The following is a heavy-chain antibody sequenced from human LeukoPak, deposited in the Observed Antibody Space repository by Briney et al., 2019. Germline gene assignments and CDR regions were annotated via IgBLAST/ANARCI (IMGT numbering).Heavy chain of an antibody. CDR2: ISGNGGST. J-gene: IGHJ4*02. D-gene: IGHD3-22*01. CDR1: GFTFSSYA. Sequence: PGSPVRLSCAASGFTFSSYAMSWVRQAPGKGLEWVSAISGNGGSTYYADSVKGRFTISRDNSKNTLYLQMNSLRAEDTAVYYCAKWVHYYYDSSGYPDYWGQGTLVTVSS. V-gene: IGHV3-23*01. CDR3: AKWVHYYYDSSGYPDY.